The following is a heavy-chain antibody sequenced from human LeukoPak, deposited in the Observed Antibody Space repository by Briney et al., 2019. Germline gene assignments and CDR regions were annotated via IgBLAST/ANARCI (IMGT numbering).Heavy chain of an antibody. D-gene: IGHD1-26*01. CDR1: GFTFSGYT. V-gene: IGHV3-30*04. Sequence: GGSLRLSRAASGFTFSGYTMHWVRQAPGKGLEWVAFISSDGRYKSHADSVKGRCTISRDNSKNTLYLQMNSLRPEDTAVYYCARARSIVGVSPFQHWGQGTLVTVSS. J-gene: IGHJ1*01. CDR2: ISSDGRYK. CDR3: ARARSIVGVSPFQH.